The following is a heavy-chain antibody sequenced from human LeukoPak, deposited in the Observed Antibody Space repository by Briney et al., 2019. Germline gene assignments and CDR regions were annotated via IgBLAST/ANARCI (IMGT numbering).Heavy chain of an antibody. CDR3: ASLGMRGGYYFDY. CDR1: GGTFSSYA. D-gene: IGHD7-27*01. CDR2: IIPIFGTA. Sequence: GASVKVSCKASGGTFSSYAISWVRQAPGQGLEWMGGIIPIFGTANYAQKFQGRVTITTDESTSTAYMELSSLRSEDTAVYYCASLGMRGGYYFDYWGQGTLVTVSS. V-gene: IGHV1-69*05. J-gene: IGHJ4*02.